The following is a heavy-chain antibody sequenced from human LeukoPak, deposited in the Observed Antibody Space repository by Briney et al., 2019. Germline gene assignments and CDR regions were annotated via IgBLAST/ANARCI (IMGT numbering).Heavy chain of an antibody. V-gene: IGHV3-9*01. Sequence: GRSLRLSCAASGFTFDDYAMHWVRQAPGKGLEWVSGISWNSGSIGYADSVKGRFTISRDNAKNSLYLQMNTLRAEDTALYYCAKDPGATNLYYFDYWGQGTLVTVSS. D-gene: IGHD1-26*01. CDR1: GFTFDDYA. J-gene: IGHJ4*02. CDR2: ISWNSGSI. CDR3: AKDPGATNLYYFDY.